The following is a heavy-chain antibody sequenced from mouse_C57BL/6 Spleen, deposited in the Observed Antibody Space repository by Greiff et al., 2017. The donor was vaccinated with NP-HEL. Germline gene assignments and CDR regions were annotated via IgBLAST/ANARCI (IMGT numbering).Heavy chain of an antibody. J-gene: IGHJ4*01. CDR1: GYTFTSYW. V-gene: IGHV1-50*01. D-gene: IGHD1-1*01. CDR3: ARLFFITTVAMGY. Sequence: QVQLQQSGAELVKPGASVKLSCKASGYTFTSYWMQWVKQRPGQGLEWIGEIDPSDSYTNYNQKFKGKATLTVDTSSSTAYMQLSSLTSVDSAVYYCARLFFITTVAMGYWGQGTSVTVSS. CDR2: IDPSDSYT.